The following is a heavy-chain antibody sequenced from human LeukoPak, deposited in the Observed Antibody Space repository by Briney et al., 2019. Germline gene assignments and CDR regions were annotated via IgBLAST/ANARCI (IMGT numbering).Heavy chain of an antibody. CDR3: AKAGGRYCTNGVCYRVNDYYYYMDV. J-gene: IGHJ6*03. Sequence: PGGSLRLSCAASGFTFSSYAMSWVRQAPGKGLEWVSAISGSGGSTYYADSVKGRFTTSRDNSKNTLYLQMNSLRAEDTAVYYCAKAGGRYCTNGVCYRVNDYYYYMDVWGKGTTVTVSS. D-gene: IGHD2-8*01. CDR2: ISGSGGST. CDR1: GFTFSSYA. V-gene: IGHV3-23*01.